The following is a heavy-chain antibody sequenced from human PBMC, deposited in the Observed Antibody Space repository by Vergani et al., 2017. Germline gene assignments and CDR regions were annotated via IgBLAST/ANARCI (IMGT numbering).Heavy chain of an antibody. J-gene: IGHJ6*02. D-gene: IGHD3-9*01. CDR3: ARVMYRDEASTGYRLEGMDI. Sequence: QVQLEESGPGLVKPSEPLSLTCTVSGGSFNPYYWSWIRQSPGKGLEWIGDIYSTGSTNYNPSLNSRVTMSVDTSKNQFSLKLGSVTAADTAVYFCARVMYRDEASTGYRLEGMDIWGQGTTVTISS. V-gene: IGHV4-59*13. CDR2: IYSTGST. CDR1: GGSFNPYY.